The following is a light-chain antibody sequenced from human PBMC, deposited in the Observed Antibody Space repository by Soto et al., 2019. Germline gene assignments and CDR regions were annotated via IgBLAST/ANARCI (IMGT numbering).Light chain of an antibody. CDR2: QVT. V-gene: IGLV2-14*01. Sequence: QSALTQPASVSGSPGQSITISCTGTSGDVGGYYYVSWYQHHPGKAPKLLIYQVTSRPSGVSNRFSGSKSGNTASLTISGLQADDEADYYCTSYSSSDIFYVFGTGTKVTVL. J-gene: IGLJ1*01. CDR1: SGDVGGYYY. CDR3: TSYSSSDIFYV.